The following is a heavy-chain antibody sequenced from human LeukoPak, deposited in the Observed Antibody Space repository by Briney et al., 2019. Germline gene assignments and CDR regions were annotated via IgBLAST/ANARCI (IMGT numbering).Heavy chain of an antibody. V-gene: IGHV3-7*01. J-gene: IGHJ4*02. Sequence: GGSLRLSCAGSGFTFSSYWMVWVRQAPGKGLEWVADIIQDGSEKYYVESVKGRFTISRDIAKNSVYLQMSTLRVEDTGVYYCARDKTGTWGPDYWGQGTLVTVSS. CDR3: ARDKTGTWGPDY. D-gene: IGHD3-9*01. CDR2: IIQDGSEK. CDR1: GFTFSSYW.